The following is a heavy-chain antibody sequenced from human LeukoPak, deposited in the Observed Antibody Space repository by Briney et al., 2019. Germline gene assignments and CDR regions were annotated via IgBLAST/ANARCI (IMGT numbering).Heavy chain of an antibody. D-gene: IGHD6-25*01. Sequence: SETLSLTCTVSGGSLNSHYWNWIRQPPGKGLECIRYIYYSGSTKYNPSLNGRATISLDTSKNQFFLKLTSVTAADTAVYYCARDGDSGGWFDSRGQGALVTVSS. CDR3: ARDGDSGGWFDS. CDR1: GGSLNSHY. J-gene: IGHJ5*01. V-gene: IGHV4-59*11. CDR2: IYYSGST.